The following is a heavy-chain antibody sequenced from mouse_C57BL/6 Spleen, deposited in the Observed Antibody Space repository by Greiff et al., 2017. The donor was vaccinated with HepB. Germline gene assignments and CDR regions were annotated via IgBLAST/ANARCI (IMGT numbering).Heavy chain of an antibody. D-gene: IGHD1-1*01. CDR3: ARSYYGSRGRYFDV. V-gene: IGHV1-39*01. J-gene: IGHJ1*03. CDR1: GYSFTDYN. Sequence: LVESGPELVKPGASVKISCKASGYSFTDYNMNWVKQSNGKSLEWIGVINPNYGTTSYNQKFKGKATLTVDQSSSTAYMQLNSLTSEDSAVYYCARSYYGSRGRYFDVWGTGTTVTVSS. CDR2: INPNYGTT.